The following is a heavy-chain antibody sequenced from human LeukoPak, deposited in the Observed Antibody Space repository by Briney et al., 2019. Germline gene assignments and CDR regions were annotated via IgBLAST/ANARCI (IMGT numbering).Heavy chain of an antibody. J-gene: IGHJ4*02. CDR2: IYYRGST. V-gene: IGHV4-59*08. CDR3: ARHGRWDSGTYSFDY. D-gene: IGHD1-26*01. Sequence: KASETLSLTCTVSGGSISSYYWSWIRQPPGKGLEWIGYIYYRGSTTYNPSLKSRVTISVDTSKNQFSLKLTAVTAADTAVYYCARHGRWDSGTYSFDYWGQGTLVTVSS. CDR1: GGSISSYY.